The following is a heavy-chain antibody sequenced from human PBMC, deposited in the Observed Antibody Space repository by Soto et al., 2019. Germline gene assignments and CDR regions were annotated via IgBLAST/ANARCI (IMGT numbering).Heavy chain of an antibody. CDR3: ARHLYSGDSSGSIGY. CDR2: INHSGST. V-gene: IGHV4-34*01. D-gene: IGHD6-19*01. Sequence: PSETLSLTCAVYGGSFSGYYWSWIRQPPGKGLEWIGEINHSGSTNYNPSLKSRVTISVDTSKNQFSLKLSSVTAADTAVYYCARHLYSGDSSGSIGYWGPGALVTVSS. J-gene: IGHJ4*02. CDR1: GGSFSGYY.